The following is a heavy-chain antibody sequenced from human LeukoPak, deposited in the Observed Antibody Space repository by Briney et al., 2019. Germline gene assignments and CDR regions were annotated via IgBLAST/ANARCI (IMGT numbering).Heavy chain of an antibody. CDR3: ARGRYYDSSGYYRLLDY. J-gene: IGHJ4*02. CDR1: GFTFSTYS. CDR2: IYYSGST. D-gene: IGHD3-22*01. V-gene: IGHV4-39*07. Sequence: TGGSLRLSCAASGFTFSTYSMNWVRQAPGKGLEWIGSIYYSGSTYYNPSLKSRVTISVDTSKNQFSLKLSSVTAADTAVYYCARGRYYDSSGYYRLLDYWGQGTLVTVSS.